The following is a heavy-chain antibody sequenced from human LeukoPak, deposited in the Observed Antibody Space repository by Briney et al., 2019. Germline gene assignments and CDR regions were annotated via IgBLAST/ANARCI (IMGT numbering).Heavy chain of an antibody. CDR3: ARDSV. J-gene: IGHJ4*02. CDR1: GFTFSSYS. CDR2: ISSSSSTI. V-gene: IGHV3-48*01. Sequence: GGSLRLSCAASGFTFSSYSMNWVRQAPGKGLEWVSYISSSSSTIYYADSVKGRFTVSRDNSKNTLHLQMNSLRAEDTAVYYCARDSVWGQGTLVTVSS.